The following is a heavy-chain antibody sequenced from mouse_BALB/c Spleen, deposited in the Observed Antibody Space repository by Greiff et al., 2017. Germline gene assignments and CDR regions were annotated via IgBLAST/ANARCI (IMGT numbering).Heavy chain of an antibody. CDR1: GFTFSDYY. J-gene: IGHJ4*01. CDR3: ARDWDGGYAMDY. D-gene: IGHD4-1*01. CDR2: ISDGGSYT. Sequence: EVKLVESGGGLVKPGGSLKLSCAASGFTFSDYYMYWVRQTPEKRLEWVATISDGGSYTYYPDSVKGRFTISRDNAKNNLYLQMSSLRSEDTAMYYCARDWDGGYAMDYWGQGTSVTVSS. V-gene: IGHV5-4*02.